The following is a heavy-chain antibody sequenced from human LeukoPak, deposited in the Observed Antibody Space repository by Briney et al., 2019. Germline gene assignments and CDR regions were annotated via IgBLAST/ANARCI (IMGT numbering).Heavy chain of an antibody. V-gene: IGHV1-2*02. D-gene: IGHD2/OR15-2a*01. Sequence: ASVKVSCKASGYIFTGYYMHWVRQAPGQGLEWMGWINPNSGGTNYAQKIQGRVTMTRDTSINTAYMELSRLRSDDTAVYCCARFNRFDPWGQGTLVTVSS. CDR3: ARFNRFDP. CDR1: GYIFTGYY. CDR2: INPNSGGT. J-gene: IGHJ5*02.